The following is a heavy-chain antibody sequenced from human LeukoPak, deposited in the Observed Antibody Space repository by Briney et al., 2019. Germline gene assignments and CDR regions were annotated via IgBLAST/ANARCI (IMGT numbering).Heavy chain of an antibody. D-gene: IGHD2-2*01. V-gene: IGHV4-38-2*02. J-gene: IGHJ4*02. CDR2: IYHSGST. CDR1: GYSISSGYY. Sequence: PSETLSLTCTVSGYSISSGYYWGWIRQPPGKGLEWFGSIYHSGSTYYNPSLKSRVTISVDTSKNQFSLKLSSVTAADTAVYYCARDRGPAAAIFDYWGQGTLVTVSS. CDR3: ARDRGPAAAIFDY.